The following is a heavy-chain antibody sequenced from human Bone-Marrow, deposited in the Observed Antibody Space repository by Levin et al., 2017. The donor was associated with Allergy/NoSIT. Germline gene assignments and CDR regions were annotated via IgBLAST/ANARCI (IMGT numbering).Heavy chain of an antibody. CDR2: IKSETSGGAI. CDR1: GFTFRKAW. Sequence: PGGSLRLSCEASGFTFRKAWMSWVRQAPGKGLECVGRIKSETSGGAIEYAAPVKGRFTISRDDSKNILYLQMNSLKTDDTAIYYCTTGVGYDSSGYYRAFDIWGQGTTVTVSS. J-gene: IGHJ3*02. CDR3: TTGVGYDSSGYYRAFDI. D-gene: IGHD3-22*01. V-gene: IGHV3-15*01.